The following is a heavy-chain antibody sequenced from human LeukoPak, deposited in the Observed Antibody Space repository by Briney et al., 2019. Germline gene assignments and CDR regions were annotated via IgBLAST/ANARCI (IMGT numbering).Heavy chain of an antibody. D-gene: IGHD3-22*01. V-gene: IGHV4-59*01. J-gene: IGHJ3*01. CDR2: IYYTGNT. Sequence: SETLSLTCTVSGGSISNYYWTWIRQPPGKGLEWIGYIYYTGNTNYNPSLKSRVTISVDTSKNQFSLKLSSVTAADTAVYYCARRSDYYDILNLWGQGTMVTVSS. CDR3: ARRSDYYDILNL. CDR1: GGSISNYY.